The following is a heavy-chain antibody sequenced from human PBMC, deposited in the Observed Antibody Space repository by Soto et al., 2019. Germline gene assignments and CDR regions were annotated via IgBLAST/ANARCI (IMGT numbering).Heavy chain of an antibody. J-gene: IGHJ6*02. CDR3: ARSQGSSTSLEIYYYYYYGMDV. CDR2: IIPIPGTA. D-gene: IGHD2-2*01. Sequence: QVQLVQSGAEVKKPGSSVKVSCKASGGTFGSYAISWVRQAPGQGLEWMGGIIPIPGTANYAQKFQGRVTIAADESTSTAYMELSSLRSDDTAVYYCARSQGSSTSLEIYYYYYYGMDVWRQGTTVTVSS. CDR1: GGTFGSYA. V-gene: IGHV1-69*01.